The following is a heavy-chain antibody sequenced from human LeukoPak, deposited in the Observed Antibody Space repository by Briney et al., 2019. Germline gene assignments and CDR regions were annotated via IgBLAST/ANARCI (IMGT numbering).Heavy chain of an antibody. CDR3: ARGLLGDYGAEYFQH. J-gene: IGHJ1*01. D-gene: IGHD4-17*01. CDR2: ISYDGSNK. Sequence: GGSLRLSCAASGFTSSSYAMHWVRQAPGKGLEWVAVISYDGSNKYYADSVKGRFTISRDNSKNTLYLQMNSLRAEDTAVYYCARGLLGDYGAEYFQHWGQGTLVTVSS. V-gene: IGHV3-30-3*01. CDR1: GFTSSSYA.